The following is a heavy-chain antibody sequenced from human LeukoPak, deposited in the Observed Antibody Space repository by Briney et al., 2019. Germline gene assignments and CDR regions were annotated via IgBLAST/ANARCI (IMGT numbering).Heavy chain of an antibody. Sequence: QSGGSLRLSCAASGFTFSTYWMTWVRQAPGKGLEWVAVISYDGSNKYYADSVKGRFTISRDNSKNTLYLQMNSLRAEDTAVYYCAKDIAPRLGSSFLMDVWGKGTTVTVSS. CDR3: AKDIAPRLGSSFLMDV. D-gene: IGHD6-13*01. CDR2: ISYDGSNK. V-gene: IGHV3-30*18. J-gene: IGHJ6*04. CDR1: GFTFSTYW.